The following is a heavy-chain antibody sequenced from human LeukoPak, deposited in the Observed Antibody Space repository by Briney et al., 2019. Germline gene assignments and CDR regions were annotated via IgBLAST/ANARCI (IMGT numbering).Heavy chain of an antibody. CDR1: GFTFSNHG. V-gene: IGHV3-23*01. CDR3: AKDYAGGWPKRGMDV. J-gene: IGHJ6*03. D-gene: IGHD3-16*01. Sequence: GGSLRLSCAASGFTFSNHGMNWVRQAPGKGLEWVSGISPSGDITYYADSVKGRFTISRDNSKNTLHLEVISLTAEDTAVYYCAKDYAGGWPKRGMDVWGKGTTVTVSS. CDR2: ISPSGDIT.